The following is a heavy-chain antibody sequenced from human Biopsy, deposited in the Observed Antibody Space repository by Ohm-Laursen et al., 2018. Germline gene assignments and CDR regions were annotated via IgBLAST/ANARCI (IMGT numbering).Heavy chain of an antibody. CDR2: IYSGGST. J-gene: IGHJ3*02. Sequence: SLRLSCAASGFTVSSNYMSWVRQAPGKGLEWVSVIYSGGSTYYADSVKGRFNISRDNSKDTLYLQMNSLRAEDTAVYYCARSGWPENDAFDIWGQGTMVTVSS. D-gene: IGHD6-19*01. CDR1: GFTVSSNY. V-gene: IGHV3-53*01. CDR3: ARSGWPENDAFDI.